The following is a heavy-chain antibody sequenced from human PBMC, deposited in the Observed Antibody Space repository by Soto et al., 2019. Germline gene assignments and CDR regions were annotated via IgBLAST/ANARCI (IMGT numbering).Heavy chain of an antibody. V-gene: IGHV3-23*01. CDR3: AKDQYYIWGRYRSVGWDY. CDR1: GFTFSSYA. Sequence: VQLLESGGGLVQPGGSLRLSCAASGFTFSSYAMSWVRQAPGKGLEWVSAISGSGGSTYYADSVKGRFTISRDNSKITLYLQMNSLRAEDTAVYYCAKDQYYIWGRYRSVGWDYWGQGTLVTVSS. D-gene: IGHD3-16*02. CDR2: ISGSGGST. J-gene: IGHJ4*02.